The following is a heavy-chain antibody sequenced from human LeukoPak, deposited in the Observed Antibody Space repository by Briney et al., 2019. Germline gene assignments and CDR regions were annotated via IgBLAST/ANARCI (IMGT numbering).Heavy chain of an antibody. D-gene: IGHD3/OR15-3a*01. CDR2: IYYSGST. V-gene: IGHV4-39*01. Sequence: SETLSLTCTVSGGSISSSNYYWGWIRQPPGKGLEWIGSIYYSGSTYYSPSLKSRVTISVDTSKNQFSLKLSSVTAADTAVYYCARQTGSGLFILPGGQGTLVTVSS. J-gene: IGHJ4*02. CDR3: ARQTGSGLFILP. CDR1: GGSISSSNYY.